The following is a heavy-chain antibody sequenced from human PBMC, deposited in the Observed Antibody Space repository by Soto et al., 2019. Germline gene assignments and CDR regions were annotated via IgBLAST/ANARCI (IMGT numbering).Heavy chain of an antibody. D-gene: IGHD6-13*01. V-gene: IGHV5-51*01. CDR1: GYSFSTYS. J-gene: IGHJ5*02. CDR3: ATWRGSSWFDH. CDR2: IFSSDSNV. Sequence: LGESLKISCKGSGYSFSTYSIGWVRQMPGKGLEWMGNIFSSDSNVRYSPSFQGQVTISVDRSINTAFLQWSSLKASDTAMYYCATWRGSSWFDHWGQGTMVSVSS.